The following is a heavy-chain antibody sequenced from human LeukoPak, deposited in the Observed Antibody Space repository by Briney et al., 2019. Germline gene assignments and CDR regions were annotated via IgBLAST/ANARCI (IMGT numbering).Heavy chain of an antibody. J-gene: IGHJ5*02. CDR3: ARQWLPNNWFDP. V-gene: IGHV1-69*01. CDR2: IIPIFGTA. D-gene: IGHD6-19*01. Sequence: GASVKVSCKASGGTFSRHVISWVRQAPGQGLEWMGGIIPIFGTANYAQKFQGRVTITADESTSTAYMELSSLRSEDTAVYYCARQWLPNNWFDPWGQGTLVTVSS. CDR1: GGTFSRHV.